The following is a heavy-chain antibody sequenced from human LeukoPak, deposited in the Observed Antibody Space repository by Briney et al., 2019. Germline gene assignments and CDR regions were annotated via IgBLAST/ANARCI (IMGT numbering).Heavy chain of an antibody. V-gene: IGHV1-24*01. Sequence: ASVKVSCKVSGYTLTELSMHWVRQAPGKGLEWMGGFDPEDGETIYAQKFQGRVTMTEDTSTDTAYMELSSLRAEDTALYYCAKDMYTGNIGPFDYWGQGTLVTVSS. CDR1: GYTLTELS. CDR2: FDPEDGET. J-gene: IGHJ4*02. D-gene: IGHD1-26*01. CDR3: AKDMYTGNIGPFDY.